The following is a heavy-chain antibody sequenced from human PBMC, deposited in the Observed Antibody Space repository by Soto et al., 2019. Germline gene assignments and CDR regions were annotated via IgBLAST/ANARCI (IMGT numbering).Heavy chain of an antibody. Sequence: KPSETLSLTCTVSGGSISSGDYYWSWIRQPPGKGLEWIGYIYYSGSTYYNPSLKSRVTISVDTSKNQFSLKLSSVTAADTAVYYCARDYGGNPEANWFDPWGQGTLVTVSS. V-gene: IGHV4-30-4*01. D-gene: IGHD4-17*01. J-gene: IGHJ5*02. CDR3: ARDYGGNPEANWFDP. CDR2: IYYSGST. CDR1: GGSISSGDYY.